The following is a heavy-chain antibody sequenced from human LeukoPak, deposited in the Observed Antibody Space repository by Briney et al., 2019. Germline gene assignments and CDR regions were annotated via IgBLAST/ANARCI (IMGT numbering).Heavy chain of an antibody. CDR3: ASPFGGAAGY. J-gene: IGHJ4*02. CDR1: GGSFSGYY. CDR2: INHSGST. Sequence: SETLSLTCAVYGGSFSGYYWSLIRQPPGKGLEWIGEINHSGSTNYNPSLKSRVTISVDTSKNQFSLKLSSVTAADTAVYYCASPFGGAAGYWGQGTLVTVSS. D-gene: IGHD6-13*01. V-gene: IGHV4-34*01.